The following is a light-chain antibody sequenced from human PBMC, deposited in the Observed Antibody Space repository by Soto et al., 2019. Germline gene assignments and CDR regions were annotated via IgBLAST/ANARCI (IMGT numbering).Light chain of an antibody. CDR3: SSYTTSGTPV. Sequence: QPVLTQPASVSGSPGQSITISCTGTSSDVGGYNYLSWYQQHPGKAPRVMIYEVSNRPSGVSNRFSGSKSGNTASLTIPGLQAEDEADYFCSSYTTSGTPVFGGGTQLTVL. CDR2: EVS. CDR1: SSDVGGYNY. V-gene: IGLV2-14*01. J-gene: IGLJ3*02.